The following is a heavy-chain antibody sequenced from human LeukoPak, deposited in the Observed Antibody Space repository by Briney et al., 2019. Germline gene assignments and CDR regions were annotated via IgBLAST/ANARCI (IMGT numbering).Heavy chain of an antibody. CDR1: GGSISSYY. V-gene: IGHV4-4*07. CDR2: LYTRGRT. J-gene: IGHJ4*02. CDR3: ASGGNSGSYFED. Sequence: SETLSLTCTVSGGSISSYYWSWVRQPAGKGLEWIGRLYTRGRTDYNPSLKSRVTMSVDTSKSQFSLKLSSVTAGDTAVYYCASGGNSGSYFEDWGQGTLVTVSS. D-gene: IGHD1-26*01.